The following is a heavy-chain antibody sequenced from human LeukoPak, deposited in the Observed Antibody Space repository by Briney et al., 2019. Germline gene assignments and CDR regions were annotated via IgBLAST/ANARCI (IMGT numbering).Heavy chain of an antibody. J-gene: IGHJ4*02. D-gene: IGHD3-22*01. CDR1: GFTFDDYA. CDR2: ISWDGGST. CDR3: AKDPTKDYDSSGYLDY. Sequence: GGSLRLSCAASGFTFDDYAMHWVRQAPGKGLEWVSLISWDGGSTYYADSVKGRFTISRDNSKNSLYLQMNSLRAEDTALYYCAKDPTKDYDSSGYLDYWGQGTLVTVSS. V-gene: IGHV3-43D*03.